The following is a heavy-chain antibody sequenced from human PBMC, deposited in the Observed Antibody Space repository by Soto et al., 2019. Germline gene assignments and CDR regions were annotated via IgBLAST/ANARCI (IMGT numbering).Heavy chain of an antibody. CDR1: GGTFSSYT. Sequence: QVQLVQSGAEVKKPGSSVKVSCKASGGTFSSYTISWVRQAPGQGLEWMGRIIPILGIANYAQKFQGRVTITADKSTSTAYMELSSLRSEDTALYYCARGAMVRGTSFDYWGQGTLVTVSS. V-gene: IGHV1-69*02. CDR3: ARGAMVRGTSFDY. J-gene: IGHJ4*02. D-gene: IGHD3-10*01. CDR2: IIPILGIA.